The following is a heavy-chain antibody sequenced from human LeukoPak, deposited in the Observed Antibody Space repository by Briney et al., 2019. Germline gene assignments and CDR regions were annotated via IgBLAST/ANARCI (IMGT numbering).Heavy chain of an antibody. J-gene: IGHJ4*02. V-gene: IGHV3-7*01. D-gene: IGHD2-2*01. Sequence: GGSLRLSCAASGFMFSSYWMTWVRQAPGKGLEWVANINQDGSIRYYVGSVQGRFTISRDNAKSSLYLQMYSLRAEDTAVYYCARTNAWHPGDCWGQGTLVTVSS. CDR1: GFMFSSYW. CDR2: INQDGSIR. CDR3: ARTNAWHPGDC.